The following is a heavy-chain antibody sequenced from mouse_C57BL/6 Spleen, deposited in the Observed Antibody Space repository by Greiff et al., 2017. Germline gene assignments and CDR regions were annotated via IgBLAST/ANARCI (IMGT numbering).Heavy chain of an antibody. Sequence: DVKLVESGGDLVKPGGSLKLSCAASGFTFSSYGMSWVRQTPDKRLEWVATISSGGSYTYYPDSVKGRFTISRDNAKNTLYLQMSSLKSEDTAMYYCARATGTGDYWGQGTTLTVSS. D-gene: IGHD4-1*02. V-gene: IGHV5-6*02. J-gene: IGHJ2*01. CDR1: GFTFSSYG. CDR2: ISSGGSYT. CDR3: ARATGTGDY.